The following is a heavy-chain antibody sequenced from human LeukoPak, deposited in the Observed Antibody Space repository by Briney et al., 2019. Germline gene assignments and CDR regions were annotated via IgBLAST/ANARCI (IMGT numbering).Heavy chain of an antibody. V-gene: IGHV3-48*01. D-gene: IGHD5-18*01. CDR2: ISSSSSTI. CDR1: GFTFSSYS. CDR3: ARDQGGYSYGYDL. J-gene: IGHJ5*02. Sequence: QSGGSLRLSCAASGFTFSSYSMNWVRQAPGKGLEWVSYISSSSSTIYYADSVKGRFTISRDNAKNSLYLQTNSLRAEDTAVYYCARDQGGYSYGYDLWGQGTLVTVSS.